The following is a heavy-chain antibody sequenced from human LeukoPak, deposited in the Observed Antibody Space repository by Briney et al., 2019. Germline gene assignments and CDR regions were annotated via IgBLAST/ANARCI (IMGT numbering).Heavy chain of an antibody. CDR1: GGSISGSSYY. J-gene: IGHJ5*02. V-gene: IGHV4-39*07. D-gene: IGHD3-10*01. CDR2: IYTSGST. CDR3: ARDGWFGELFYGVHNWFDP. Sequence: SETLSLTCTVSGGSISGSSYYWGWIRQPPGKGLEWIGRIYTSGSTNYNPSLKSRVTMSVDTSKNQFSLKLSSVTAADTAVYYCARDGWFGELFYGVHNWFDPWGQGTLVTVSS.